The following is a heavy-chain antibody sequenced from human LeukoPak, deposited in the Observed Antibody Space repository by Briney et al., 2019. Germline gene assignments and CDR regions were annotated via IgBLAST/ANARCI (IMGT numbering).Heavy chain of an antibody. CDR2: IRYDGSNK. CDR3: ARDLTSSTWAFDY. CDR1: GFTFSSYG. V-gene: IGHV3-30*02. D-gene: IGHD6-13*01. Sequence: PGGSLRLSCAASGFTFSSYGMHWVRQAPDKGLEWVAFIRYDGSNKYYADSVKGRFTISRDNSKNTLYLQMNSLRAEDTAVYFCARDLTSSTWAFDYWGQGTLVTVSS. J-gene: IGHJ4*02.